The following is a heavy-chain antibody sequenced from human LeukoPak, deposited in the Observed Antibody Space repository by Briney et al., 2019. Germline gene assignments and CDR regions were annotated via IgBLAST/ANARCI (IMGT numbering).Heavy chain of an antibody. CDR1: GGSFSGYY. V-gene: IGHV4-34*01. Sequence: SETLSLTCAVSGGSFSGYYWSWIRQPPGKGLEWIGEINHSGSPNYNPPLNSRVTISVDRSKNQFSLKLSSVTAADTAVYYCARWVGATVFDYWGQGTLVTVSS. J-gene: IGHJ4*02. CDR3: ARWVGATVFDY. D-gene: IGHD1-26*01. CDR2: INHSGSP.